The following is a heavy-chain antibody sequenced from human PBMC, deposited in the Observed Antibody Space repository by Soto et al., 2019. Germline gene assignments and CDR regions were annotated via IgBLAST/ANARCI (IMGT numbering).Heavy chain of an antibody. J-gene: IGHJ6*03. Sequence: QVQLQQWGAGLLKPSETLSLTCAVYGGSFSGYYWSWIRQPPGKGLEWIGEINHSGSTNYNPSLKSRVTISVDTSKNQFSLKLSSVTAADTAVYYCARNGWDIVVVPAATYYYYYYMDVWGKGTTVTVSS. CDR1: GGSFSGYY. CDR2: INHSGST. D-gene: IGHD2-2*01. V-gene: IGHV4-34*01. CDR3: ARNGWDIVVVPAATYYYYYYMDV.